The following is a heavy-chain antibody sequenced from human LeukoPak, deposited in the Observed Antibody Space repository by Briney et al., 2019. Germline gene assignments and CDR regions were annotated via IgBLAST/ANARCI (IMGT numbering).Heavy chain of an antibody. CDR2: IYYSGST. J-gene: IGHJ4*02. CDR1: GGSISSYY. D-gene: IGHD6-19*01. Sequence: SETLSLTCTVSGGSISSYYWSWIRQSPGKGLEWIGYIYYSGSTNYNPSLKSRVTISVDTSRNQFSLKLSSVTAADTAVYYCARTGYSSGWYFDCWGQGTLVTVSS. V-gene: IGHV4-59*01. CDR3: ARTGYSSGWYFDC.